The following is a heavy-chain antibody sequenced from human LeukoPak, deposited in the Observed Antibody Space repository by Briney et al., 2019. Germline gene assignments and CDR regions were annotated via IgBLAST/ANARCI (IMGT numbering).Heavy chain of an antibody. CDR2: ISWNSGSI. CDR3: AKDIGDDSSGLFDY. V-gene: IGHV3-9*03. CDR1: GFTFDDYA. Sequence: GRSLRLSCAASGFTFDDYAMHWVRQAPGKGLEWVSGISWNSGSIGHADSVKGRFTISRDNAKNSLYLQMNSLRAEDMALYYCAKDIGDDSSGLFDYWGQGTLVTVSS. J-gene: IGHJ4*02. D-gene: IGHD3-22*01.